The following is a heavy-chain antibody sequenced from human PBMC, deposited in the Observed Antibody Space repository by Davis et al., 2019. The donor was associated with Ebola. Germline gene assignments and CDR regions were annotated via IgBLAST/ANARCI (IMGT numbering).Heavy chain of an antibody. J-gene: IGHJ3*02. V-gene: IGHV1-18*01. D-gene: IGHD1-26*01. Sequence: AASVKVSCKASGYSFKNYAISWVRQAPGQGLEWMGWISAYNGNTNYAQKLQGRVTMTTDTSTGTAYMELRSLRSDDPAVYFCARTSIVGTTTTASDIWGQGTRVNVSS. CDR2: ISAYNGNT. CDR1: GYSFKNYA. CDR3: ARTSIVGTTTTASDI.